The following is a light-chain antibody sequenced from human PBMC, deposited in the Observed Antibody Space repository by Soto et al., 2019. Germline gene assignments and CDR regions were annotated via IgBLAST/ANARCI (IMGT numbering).Light chain of an antibody. Sequence: QSALTQPASVSGSPGQSITISCTGTSSDVGNYNLVSWYQQHPGKAPKLMIYDVSKRPSGVSNRFSGSKSGNTASLTISGLQADEEADYYCCSYVGDSYVFGTRTKLTVL. J-gene: IGLJ1*01. CDR3: CSYVGDSYV. CDR1: SSDVGNYNL. CDR2: DVS. V-gene: IGLV2-23*02.